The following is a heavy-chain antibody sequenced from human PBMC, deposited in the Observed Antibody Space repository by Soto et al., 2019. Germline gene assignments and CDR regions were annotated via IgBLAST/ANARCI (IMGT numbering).Heavy chain of an antibody. D-gene: IGHD5-18*01. CDR3: ARPIYSYGLAFDI. CDR1: GYSFTSYW. CDR2: IDPSDSYT. J-gene: IGHJ3*02. Sequence: PGESLKISCKGSGYSFTSYWISWVRQMPGKGLEWMGRIDPSDSYTSYSPSFQGHVTISADKSISTAYLQWSSLKASDTAMYYCARPIYSYGLAFDIWGQGTMVTVSS. V-gene: IGHV5-10-1*01.